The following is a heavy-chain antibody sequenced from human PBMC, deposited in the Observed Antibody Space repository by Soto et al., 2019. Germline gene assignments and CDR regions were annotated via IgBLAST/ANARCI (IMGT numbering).Heavy chain of an antibody. CDR3: ARVRYCSRTSCPGADY. Sequence: QVQLQESGPGLVKPSQTLSLTCTVSGGSISSGGYYWSWIRQHPGKGLEWIGYIYYSGSTYYNPSLKSRVTISVDTYKNQSSLKLSSVTAADTAVYYCARVRYCSRTSCPGADYWGQGTLVTVSS. J-gene: IGHJ4*02. V-gene: IGHV4-31*03. CDR1: GGSISSGGYY. D-gene: IGHD2-2*01. CDR2: IYYSGST.